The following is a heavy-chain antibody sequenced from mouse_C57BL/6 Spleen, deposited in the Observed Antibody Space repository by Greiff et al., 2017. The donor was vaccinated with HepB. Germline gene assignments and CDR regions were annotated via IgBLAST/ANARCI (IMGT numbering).Heavy chain of an antibody. CDR1: GYTFTDYY. Sequence: QVQLQQSGAELVRPGASVKLSCKASGYTFTDYYINWVKQRPGQGLEWIARIYPGSGNTYYNEKFKGKATLTAEKSSSTAYMQLSSLTSEDSAVYFCARSEYYGSSYAMDYWGQGTSVTVSS. J-gene: IGHJ4*01. CDR2: IYPGSGNT. V-gene: IGHV1-76*01. D-gene: IGHD1-1*01. CDR3: ARSEYYGSSYAMDY.